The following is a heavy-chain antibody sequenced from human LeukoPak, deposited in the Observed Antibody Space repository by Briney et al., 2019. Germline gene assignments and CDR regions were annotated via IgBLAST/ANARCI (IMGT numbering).Heavy chain of an antibody. CDR3: ATRRGRGYSYGYDAFDI. D-gene: IGHD5-18*01. V-gene: IGHV4-59*08. Sequence: PSETLSLTCTVSGGSISSYYWSWIRQPPGKGLEWIGYIYYSGSTNYSPSLKSRVTISVDTSKNQFSLKLSSVTAADTAVYYCATRRGRGYSYGYDAFDIWGQGTMVTVSS. CDR2: IYYSGST. CDR1: GGSISSYY. J-gene: IGHJ3*02.